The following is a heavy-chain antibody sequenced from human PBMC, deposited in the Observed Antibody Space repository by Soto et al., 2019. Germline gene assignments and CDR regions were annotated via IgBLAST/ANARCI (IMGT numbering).Heavy chain of an antibody. CDR2: IYSGGST. V-gene: IGHV3-23*03. CDR3: ASPPLYSSSSAY. D-gene: IGHD6-6*01. Sequence: EVQLLESGGGLVQPGGSLRLSCAASGFTFSSYAVSWVRQAPGKGLEWVSVIYSGGSTYYADSVKGRFTISRDNSKNTLYLQMNSLRAEDTAVYYCASPPLYSSSSAYWGQGTLVTVSS. J-gene: IGHJ4*02. CDR1: GFTFSSYA.